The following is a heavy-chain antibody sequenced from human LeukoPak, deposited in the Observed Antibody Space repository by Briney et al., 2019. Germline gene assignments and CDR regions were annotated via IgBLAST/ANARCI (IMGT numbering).Heavy chain of an antibody. CDR1: GYTFTSYG. CDR3: ARAMDYGSGFDY. V-gene: IGHV1-18*01. J-gene: IGHJ4*02. Sequence: ASVKVSCKASGYTFTSYGISWVRQAPGQGLEWMGWISAYNGNTNYAQKLQGRVTMTRDTSTSTVYMELSSLRSEDTAVYYRARAMDYGSGFDYWGQGTLVTVSS. CDR2: ISAYNGNT. D-gene: IGHD3-10*01.